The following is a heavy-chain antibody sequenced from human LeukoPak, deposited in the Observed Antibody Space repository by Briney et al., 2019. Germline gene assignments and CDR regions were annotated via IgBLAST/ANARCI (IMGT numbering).Heavy chain of an antibody. V-gene: IGHV3-30*04. J-gene: IGHJ6*03. Sequence: PGGSLTLSCAASGFTFSSYAMHWVRQAPGKGLEGVAVISYDGSNKYYAYSVKGRFTISRDNSKNTLYLQMNSLRAEDTAVYYCARESYYYDSSGYNLAYYYYMDVWGKGTTVTVSS. D-gene: IGHD3-22*01. CDR1: GFTFSSYA. CDR3: ARESYYYDSSGYNLAYYYYMDV. CDR2: ISYDGSNK.